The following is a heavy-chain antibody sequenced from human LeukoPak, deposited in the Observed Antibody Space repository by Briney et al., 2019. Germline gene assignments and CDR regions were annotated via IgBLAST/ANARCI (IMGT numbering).Heavy chain of an antibody. J-gene: IGHJ4*01. Sequence: TSETLSLTCAVYGGSFSGYYWSWIRQPPGKGLEWIGEINHSGSTNYNPSLKSRVTISVDTSKNQFSLKLSSVTAADTAVYYCARGRDYFDYWGHGTLVTVSS. CDR3: ARGRDYFDY. CDR2: INHSGST. CDR1: GGSFSGYY. V-gene: IGHV4-34*01.